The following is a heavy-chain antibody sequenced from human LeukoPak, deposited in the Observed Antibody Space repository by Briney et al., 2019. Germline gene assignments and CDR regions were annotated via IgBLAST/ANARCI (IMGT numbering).Heavy chain of an antibody. D-gene: IGHD2-15*01. J-gene: IGHJ6*02. CDR1: GGSISSSSYY. CDR2: IYYSGST. V-gene: IGHV4-39*07. Sequence: SETLSLTCTVSGGSISSSSYYWGWIRQPPGKGLEWIGSIYYSGSTYYNPSLKSRVTISVDTSKNQFSLKLSSVTAADTAVYYCARVVVVAATQRDYYYYGMDVWGQGTTVTVSS. CDR3: ARVVVVAATQRDYYYYGMDV.